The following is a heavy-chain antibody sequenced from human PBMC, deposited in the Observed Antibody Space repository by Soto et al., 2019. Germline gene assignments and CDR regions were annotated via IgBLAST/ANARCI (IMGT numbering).Heavy chain of an antibody. V-gene: IGHV1-69*13. CDR1: GGTFSSYA. Sequence: ASVKVSCKASGGTFSSYAISWVRQAPGQGLEWMGGIIPIFGTANYAQKFQGRVTITADESTSTAYMELSSLRSEDTAVYYCARDGISSGSKKTLGRSAFDIWGQGTMVTVSS. CDR2: IIPIFGTA. J-gene: IGHJ3*02. D-gene: IGHD6-19*01. CDR3: ARDGISSGSKKTLGRSAFDI.